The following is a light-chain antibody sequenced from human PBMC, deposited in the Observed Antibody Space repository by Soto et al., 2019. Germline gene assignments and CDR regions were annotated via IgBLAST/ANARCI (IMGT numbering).Light chain of an antibody. CDR1: ESVRDN. CDR2: GAS. CDR3: QKYNSAPQYT. V-gene: IGKV3-15*01. J-gene: IGKJ2*01. Sequence: EIVMTQSPATLSVSPGERATLSCRTSESVRDNLAWYQKKPGQAPRLLIYGASTRATGIPARFSGSGSGTEFTLTISSLQSEDVATYYCQKYNSAPQYTFGQGTKLEIK.